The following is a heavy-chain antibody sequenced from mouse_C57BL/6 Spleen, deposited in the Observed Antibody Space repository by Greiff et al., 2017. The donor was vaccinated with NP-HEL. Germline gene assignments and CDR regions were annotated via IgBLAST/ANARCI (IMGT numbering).Heavy chain of an antibody. J-gene: IGHJ3*01. Sequence: VQRVESGAELVKPGASVKISCKASGYAFSSYWMNWVKQRPGKGLEWIGQIYPGDGDTNYNGKFKGKATLTADKSSSTAYMQLSSLTSEDSAVYFCARGDDYDGAWFAYWGQGTLVTVSA. D-gene: IGHD2-4*01. CDR1: GYAFSSYW. V-gene: IGHV1-80*01. CDR3: ARGDDYDGAWFAY. CDR2: IYPGDGDT.